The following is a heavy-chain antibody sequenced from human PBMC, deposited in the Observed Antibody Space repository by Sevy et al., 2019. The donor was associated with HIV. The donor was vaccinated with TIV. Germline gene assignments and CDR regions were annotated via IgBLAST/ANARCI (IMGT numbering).Heavy chain of an antibody. CDR1: GFTFSSYG. D-gene: IGHD3-10*01. CDR3: ARDKVEGGTMVQDNDY. V-gene: IGHV3-33*01. Sequence: GGSLRLSCAASGFTFSSYGMHWVRQAPDKGLEWVAVIWYDGTNKYYADSVKGRFTISRDNAKNTLYLQMDSLRAEDTAVYYCARDKVEGGTMVQDNDYWGQGTLVTVSS. J-gene: IGHJ4*02. CDR2: IWYDGTNK.